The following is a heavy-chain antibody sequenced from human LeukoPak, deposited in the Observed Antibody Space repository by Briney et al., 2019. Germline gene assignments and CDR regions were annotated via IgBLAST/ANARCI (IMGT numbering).Heavy chain of an antibody. CDR2: ISSSGSTI. V-gene: IGHV3-48*03. D-gene: IGHD3-10*01. Sequence: GGSLRLSCAAAGFTFSRYEMNWVRQAPGEGLEWVSYISSSGSTIYYADSVKGRFTISRDNAKNSLYLQMNSLRAEDTAGYYCARPYYGSGSYGYYYYGMDVWGKGTTVTVSS. CDR3: ARPYYGSGSYGYYYYGMDV. J-gene: IGHJ6*04. CDR1: GFTFSRYE.